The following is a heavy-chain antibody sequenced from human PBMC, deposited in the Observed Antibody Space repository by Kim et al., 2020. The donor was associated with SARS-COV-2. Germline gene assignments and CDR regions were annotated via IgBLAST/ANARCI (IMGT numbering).Heavy chain of an antibody. CDR3: TTVRKAAAAYYFDY. V-gene: IGHV3-15*01. Sequence: AAPVKGRFTISRDDSKNTLYLQMNSLKTEDTAVYYCTTVRKAAAAYYFDYWGQGTLVTVSS. J-gene: IGHJ4*02. D-gene: IGHD6-13*01.